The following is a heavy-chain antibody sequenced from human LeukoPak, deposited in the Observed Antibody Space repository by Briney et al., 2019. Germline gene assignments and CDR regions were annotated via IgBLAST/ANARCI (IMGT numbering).Heavy chain of an antibody. J-gene: IGHJ4*02. V-gene: IGHV4-39*07. D-gene: IGHD3-22*01. CDR2: IYYSGST. CDR1: GGSISSSSYY. Sequence: SETLSLTCTVSGGSISSSSYYWGWIRQPPGKGLEWIGSIYYSGSTYYNPSLKSRVTISVDTSKNQFSLKLSSVTATDTAVYYCAQAYDSSGYYHDYWGQGTVVTVSS. CDR3: AQAYDSSGYYHDY.